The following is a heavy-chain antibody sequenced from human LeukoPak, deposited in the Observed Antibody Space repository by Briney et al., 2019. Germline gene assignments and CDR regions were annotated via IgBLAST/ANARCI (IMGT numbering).Heavy chain of an antibody. J-gene: IGHJ4*02. CDR3: AVDTAMAKKYYFDY. CDR2: ISGSGGST. V-gene: IGHV3-23*01. CDR1: GFTFSSYA. D-gene: IGHD5-18*01. Sequence: GGSLRLSRAASGFTFSSYAMSWVRQAPGKGLEWVSAISGSGGSTYYADSVKGRFTISRDNSKNTLYLQMNSLRAEDTAVYYCAVDTAMAKKYYFDYWGQGTLVTVSS.